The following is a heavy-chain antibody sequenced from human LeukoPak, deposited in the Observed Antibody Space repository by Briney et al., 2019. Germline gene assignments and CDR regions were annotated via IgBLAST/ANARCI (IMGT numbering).Heavy chain of an antibody. J-gene: IGHJ5*02. CDR2: IYYTGST. CDR3: ARVPVNIWENWFDP. CDR1: GGSISSSSYS. D-gene: IGHD1-26*01. V-gene: IGHV4-39*07. Sequence: SETLSLTCTVSGGSISSSSYSWGWIRQPPGKGLEWIGSIYYTGSTNYNPSLKSRVTISVDTSKNQFSLKLSSVTAADTAVYYCARVPVNIWENWFDPWGQETLVTVSS.